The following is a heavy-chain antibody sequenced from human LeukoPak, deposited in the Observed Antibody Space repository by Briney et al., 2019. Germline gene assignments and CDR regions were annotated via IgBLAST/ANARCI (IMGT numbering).Heavy chain of an antibody. CDR3: ARYRRMITFGGVIAYFDY. CDR2: INHSGST. D-gene: IGHD3-16*02. Sequence: SETLSLTCAVYGGPFSGYYWSWIRQPPGKGLEWIGEINHSGSTNYNPSLKSRVTKSVDTSKNQFSLKLSSVTAADTAVYYCARYRRMITFGGVIAYFDYWGQGTLVTVSS. CDR1: GGPFSGYY. J-gene: IGHJ4*02. V-gene: IGHV4-34*01.